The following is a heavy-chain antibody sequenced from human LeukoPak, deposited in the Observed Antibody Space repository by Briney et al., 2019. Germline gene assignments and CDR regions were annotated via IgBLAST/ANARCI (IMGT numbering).Heavy chain of an antibody. D-gene: IGHD3-3*01. J-gene: IGHJ6*03. CDR2: ISSSGSTI. V-gene: IGHV3-48*04. CDR3: ARETYDFWSGHLYNYYYYMDV. CDR1: GFTFSTYG. Sequence: GGSLRLSCRASGFTFSTYGMSWVRQAPGKGLEWVSYISSSGSTIYYADSVKGRFTISRDNAKNSLYLQMNSLRAEDTAVYYCARETYDFWSGHLYNYYYYMDVWGKGTTVTVSS.